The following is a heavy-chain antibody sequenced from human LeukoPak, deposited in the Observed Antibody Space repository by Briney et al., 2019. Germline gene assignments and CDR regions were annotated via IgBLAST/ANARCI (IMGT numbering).Heavy chain of an antibody. CDR1: GFTFNSYN. Sequence: GGSLRLSCAASGFTFNSYNMNWVRQAPGKGLEWVSYISSSSSTIYHADSVKGRFTISRDNAQNSLYLQMNSLRAEDTAVYYCARDNGMDVWGQGTTVIVSS. V-gene: IGHV3-48*01. CDR3: ARDNGMDV. J-gene: IGHJ6*02. CDR2: ISSSSSTI.